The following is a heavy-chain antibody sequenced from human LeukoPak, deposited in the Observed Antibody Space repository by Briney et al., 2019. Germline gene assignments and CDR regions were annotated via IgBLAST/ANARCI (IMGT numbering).Heavy chain of an antibody. Sequence: GGSLRLSCTASGFTFSNYGIHWVRQAPGKGLEWVAVISYDGSKKYYADSVEGRFTISRDDSKNTLYLQMNNLRAEDTAVYYCAKRGGTVTASWRAFDIWGQGTMVTVSS. CDR2: ISYDGSKK. J-gene: IGHJ3*02. D-gene: IGHD4-17*01. V-gene: IGHV3-30*18. CDR1: GFTFSNYG. CDR3: AKRGGTVTASWRAFDI.